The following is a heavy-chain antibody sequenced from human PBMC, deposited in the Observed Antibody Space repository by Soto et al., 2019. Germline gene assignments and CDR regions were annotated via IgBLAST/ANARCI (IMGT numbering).Heavy chain of an antibody. CDR3: AKGGPCTGGFDP. Sequence: EGQLLQSGGDLVQPGGSLRLSCAGSGLTLRSYAMTWIRQTPEKGLEWVSTISGRSAVPSYADSVNGRFTVSRDNSNNTLYLQMNRLRPDDTAIYYCAKGGPCTGGFDPWGQGTLVTVSA. D-gene: IGHD3-16*01. CDR1: GLTLRSYA. J-gene: IGHJ5*02. V-gene: IGHV3-23*01. CDR2: ISGRSAVP.